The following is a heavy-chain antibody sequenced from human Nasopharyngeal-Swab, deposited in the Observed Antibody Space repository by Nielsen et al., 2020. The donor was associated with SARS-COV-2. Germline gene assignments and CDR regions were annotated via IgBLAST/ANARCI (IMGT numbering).Heavy chain of an antibody. V-gene: IGHV3-21*01. CDR3: ARGLSLVGATNDAFDI. D-gene: IGHD1-26*01. CDR2: ISSSSSYI. J-gene: IGHJ3*02. Sequence: WIRQPPGKGLEWVSSISSSSSYIYYADSVKGRFTISRDNAKNSLYLQMNSLRAEDTAVYYCARGLSLVGATNDAFDIWGQGTMATVSS.